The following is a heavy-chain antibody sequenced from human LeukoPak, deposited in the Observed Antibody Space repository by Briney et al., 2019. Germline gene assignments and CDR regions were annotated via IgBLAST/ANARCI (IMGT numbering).Heavy chain of an antibody. J-gene: IGHJ3*02. V-gene: IGHV3-30*18. CDR1: GFAFSSYG. Sequence: GGSLRLSCAASGFAFSSYGMHWVRQAPGKGLEWVAVISYDGSNKYYADSVKGRFTISRDNSKNTLYLQMNSLRAEDTAVYYCAKDLYCIVGVTRDTFDIWGQGTMVTV. CDR3: AKDLYCIVGVTRDTFDI. CDR2: ISYDGSNK. D-gene: IGHD1-26*01.